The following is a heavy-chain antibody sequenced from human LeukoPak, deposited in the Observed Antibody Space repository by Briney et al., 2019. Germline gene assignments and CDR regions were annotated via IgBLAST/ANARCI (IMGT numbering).Heavy chain of an antibody. D-gene: IGHD3-22*01. V-gene: IGHV4-4*02. Sequence: PSGTLSLTCAVSGDSISSNYWWTWVRQPPGKGLEWIGEIHHSGSTNYSPSLKSRVTISVDNSRNQFSLGLSSVSAADTAVYYCARGSTYYYDSSGYYYYYYYYMDVWGKGTTVTISS. CDR3: ARGSTYYYDSSGYYYYYYYYMDV. J-gene: IGHJ6*03. CDR1: GDSISSNYW. CDR2: IHHSGST.